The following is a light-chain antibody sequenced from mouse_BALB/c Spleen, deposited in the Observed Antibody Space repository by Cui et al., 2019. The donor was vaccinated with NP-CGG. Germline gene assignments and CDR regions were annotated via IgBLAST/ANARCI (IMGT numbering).Light chain of an antibody. J-gene: IGLJ1*01. V-gene: IGLV1*01. CDR1: TGAVTTINY. Sequence: QAVVTQEPALTTSPGETVTLTCRSSTGAVTTINYANWVQEKPDHLFTGLIGGTNNRAPGVPARFSGSLIGDKAALTITGAQPEDEAIYFCALWYSNHWVFGGGTKLTVL. CDR2: GTN. CDR3: ALWYSNHWV.